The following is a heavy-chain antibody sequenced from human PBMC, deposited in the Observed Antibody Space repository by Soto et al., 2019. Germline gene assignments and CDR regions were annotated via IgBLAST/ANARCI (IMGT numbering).Heavy chain of an antibody. D-gene: IGHD2-2*01. CDR3: AREWDVVVQAAKGPRYYYYGIDV. J-gene: IGHJ6*02. V-gene: IGHV5-10-1*01. CDR1: GYSFTSYW. CDR2: IDPSDSYT. Sequence: GESLKISCNGSGYSFTSYWISWVRQMPGKGLEWMGRIDPSDSYTNYSPSFQGHVTISADKSISTAYLQWSSLKASDTAMYYCAREWDVVVQAAKGPRYYYYGIDVWGQGTKVTVSS.